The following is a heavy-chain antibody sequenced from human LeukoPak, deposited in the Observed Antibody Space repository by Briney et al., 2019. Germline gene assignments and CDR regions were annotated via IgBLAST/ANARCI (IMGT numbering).Heavy chain of an antibody. CDR3: ARDGEYSGSYGLLPWFDP. D-gene: IGHD1-26*01. Sequence: SQTLSLTCAISGDSVSSNSAAWNWIRQSPSRGLEWLGRTYYRSKWYNDYAVSVKSRITINPDTSKDQFSLQLNSVTPEDTAVYYCARDGEYSGSYGLLPWFDPWGQGTLVTVSS. V-gene: IGHV6-1*01. CDR2: TYYRSKWYN. CDR1: GDSVSSNSAA. J-gene: IGHJ5*02.